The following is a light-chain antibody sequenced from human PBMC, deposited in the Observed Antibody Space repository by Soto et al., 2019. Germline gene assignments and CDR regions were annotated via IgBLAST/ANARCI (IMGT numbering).Light chain of an antibody. Sequence: EIVLTQSPATLSLSPGERATLSCRASQSVNINLAWYQQKPGQAPRLLMYGASSRATGTPDRFSGSGSGTDFTLTISRLEPEDFAVYYCQQYTSSLITFGQGTRLEIK. CDR1: QSVNIN. V-gene: IGKV3-20*01. CDR2: GAS. CDR3: QQYTSSLIT. J-gene: IGKJ5*01.